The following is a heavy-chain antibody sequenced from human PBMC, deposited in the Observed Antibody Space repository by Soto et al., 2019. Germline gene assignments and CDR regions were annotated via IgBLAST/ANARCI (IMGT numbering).Heavy chain of an antibody. CDR3: ARVRVRGVIRASGYYYGMDV. Sequence: PSETLSLTCTVSGGSISSGGYHWSWIRQHPGKGLEWIGYIYYSGSTYYNPSLKSRLTISVDTSKNQFSLKLSSVTAADTAVYYCARVRVRGVIRASGYYYGMDVWGQGTTVTVSS. CDR2: IYYSGST. CDR1: GGSISSGGYH. D-gene: IGHD3-10*01. J-gene: IGHJ6*02. V-gene: IGHV4-31*03.